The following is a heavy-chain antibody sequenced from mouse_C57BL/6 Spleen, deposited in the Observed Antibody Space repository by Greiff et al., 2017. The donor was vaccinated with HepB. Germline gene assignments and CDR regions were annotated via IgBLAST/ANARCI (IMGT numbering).Heavy chain of an antibody. Sequence: EVQGVESGGGLVQPGGSLSLSCAASGFTFTDYYMSWVRQPPGKALEWLGFIRNKANGYTTEYSASVKGRFTISRDNSQSILYLQMNALRAEDSATYYCARWGDYSNYVAYWGQGTLVTVSA. CDR1: GFTFTDYY. CDR3: ARWGDYSNYVAY. V-gene: IGHV7-3*01. D-gene: IGHD2-5*01. CDR2: IRNKANGYTT. J-gene: IGHJ3*01.